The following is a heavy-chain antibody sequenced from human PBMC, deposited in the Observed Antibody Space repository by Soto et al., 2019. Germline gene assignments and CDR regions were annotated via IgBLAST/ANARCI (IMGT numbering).Heavy chain of an antibody. J-gene: IGHJ4*02. CDR3: ARGRPGITMVRGAHFDY. CDR2: ISSSGSTI. V-gene: IGHV3-11*01. CDR1: GFTFSDYY. Sequence: GGSLRLSCAASGFTFSDYYMSWIRQAPGKGLEWVSYISSSGSTIYYADSVRGRFTISRDNAKNSLYLQMDSLRAEDTAVYYCARGRPGITMVRGAHFDYWGQGTLVTVSS. D-gene: IGHD3-10*01.